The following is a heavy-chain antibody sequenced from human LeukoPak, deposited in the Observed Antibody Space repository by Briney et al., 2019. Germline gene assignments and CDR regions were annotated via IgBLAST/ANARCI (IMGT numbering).Heavy chain of an antibody. D-gene: IGHD3-22*01. CDR1: GYSFTSYW. CDR2: IYPGDSDT. Sequence: GESLKISCKGSGYSFTSYWIGWVRQVPGKGLEWMGIIYPGDSDTRYSPSFQGQVTISADKSISTAYPQGSSRKASATAMSYWATYDCSGYYQIDYWGQGTLVTVSS. J-gene: IGHJ4*02. V-gene: IGHV5-51*01. CDR3: ATYDCSGYYQIDY.